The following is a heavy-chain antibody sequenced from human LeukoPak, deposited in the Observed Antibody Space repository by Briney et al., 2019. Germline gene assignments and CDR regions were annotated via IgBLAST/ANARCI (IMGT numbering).Heavy chain of an antibody. J-gene: IGHJ6*03. CDR1: GYTFTGYY. CDR2: INPNSGGT. Sequence: GASVKVSCRASGYTFTGYYMHWVRQAPGQGLEWMGWINPNSGGTNYAQKFQGRVTMTRDTSISTAYMELSRLRSDDTAVYYCARDPQVPAAIPSYYYYYMDVWGKGTTVTVSS. V-gene: IGHV1-2*02. D-gene: IGHD2-2*01. CDR3: ARDPQVPAAIPSYYYYYMDV.